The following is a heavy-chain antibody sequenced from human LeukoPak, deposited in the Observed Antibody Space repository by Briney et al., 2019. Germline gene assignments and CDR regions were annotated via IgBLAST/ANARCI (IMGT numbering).Heavy chain of an antibody. D-gene: IGHD2-21*02. Sequence: GGSLRLSCAASGFTFDDYAMHWVRQAPGEGLEWVSGISWNSGSIGYADSVKGRFTISRDNAKNSLYLQMNSLRAEDTALYHCARDTGGDFHAFDIWGQGTMVTVSS. J-gene: IGHJ3*02. CDR1: GFTFDDYA. V-gene: IGHV3-9*01. CDR2: ISWNSGSI. CDR3: ARDTGGDFHAFDI.